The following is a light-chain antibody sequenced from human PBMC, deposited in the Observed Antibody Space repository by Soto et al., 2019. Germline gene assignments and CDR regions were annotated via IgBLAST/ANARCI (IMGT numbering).Light chain of an antibody. J-gene: IGLJ2*01. CDR3: LLSFGGARRV. CDR2: DTS. V-gene: IGLV7-46*01. CDR1: TGAVTNGHY. Sequence: QAVVTQEPSLTVSPGGTVTLTCASSTGAVTNGHYPYWFQQKPGQAPRTLIYDTSNKHSWTPARFSGSLLGGKPDLILSGAQPEDEADYFCLLSFGGARRVFGGGTKVTVL.